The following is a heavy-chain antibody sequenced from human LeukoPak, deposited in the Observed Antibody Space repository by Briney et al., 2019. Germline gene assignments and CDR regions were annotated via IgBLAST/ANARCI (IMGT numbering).Heavy chain of an antibody. CDR2: IYYSGST. J-gene: IGHJ4*02. CDR3: ASLRERSYYARGFDY. CDR1: GGSISSSSYY. Sequence: SETLSLTCTVSGGSISSSSYYWGWIRQTPGKGLEWIGSIYYSGSTFYSPSLKSRVTISVDTSKNQFSLKLSSVTAADTAVYYCASLRERSYYARGFDYWGQGALVTVSS. D-gene: IGHD1-26*01. V-gene: IGHV4-39*01.